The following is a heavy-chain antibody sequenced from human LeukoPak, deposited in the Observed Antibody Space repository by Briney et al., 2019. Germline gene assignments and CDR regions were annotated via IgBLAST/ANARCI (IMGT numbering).Heavy chain of an antibody. CDR1: GYTFTGYY. CDR2: INPNSGGT. CDR3: ARAPEYYVPEALDY. J-gene: IGHJ4*02. Sequence: GASVKVSCKASGYTFTGYYMHWVRQAPGQGLEWMGWINPNSGGTNYAQKFQGRVTMTRDTSISTAYMELSRLRSDDTAVYYCARAPEYYVPEALDYWGQGTLVTVSS. D-gene: IGHD3-16*01. V-gene: IGHV1-2*02.